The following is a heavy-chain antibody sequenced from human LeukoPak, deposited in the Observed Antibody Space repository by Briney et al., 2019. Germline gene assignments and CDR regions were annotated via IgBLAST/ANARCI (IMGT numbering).Heavy chain of an antibody. Sequence: GGSLRLSCAGSGFTFSSCGFNWVRRAPGKGLEWVSSIGPTGTDRYYADSVRGRFTISRDNAKNSMYLQMDSLRDEDTAVYYCATETIGRHYDYWGQGTLLTVSS. V-gene: IGHV3-21*01. CDR2: IGPTGTDR. J-gene: IGHJ4*02. CDR1: GFTFSSCG. D-gene: IGHD1-14*01. CDR3: ATETIGRHYDY.